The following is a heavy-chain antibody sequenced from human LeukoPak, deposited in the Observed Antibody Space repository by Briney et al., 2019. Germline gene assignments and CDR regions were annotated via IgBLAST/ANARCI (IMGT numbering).Heavy chain of an antibody. D-gene: IGHD2-15*01. CDR2: IYYSGST. CDR3: ARDSVVAPYYFDY. J-gene: IGHJ4*02. V-gene: IGHV4-59*12. CDR1: GGSISSYY. Sequence: SETLPLTCTVSGGSISSYYWSWIRQPPGKGLEWIGYIYYSGSTNYNPSLKSRVTISVDTSKNQFSLKLSSVTAADTAVYYCARDSVVAPYYFDYWGQGTLVTVSS.